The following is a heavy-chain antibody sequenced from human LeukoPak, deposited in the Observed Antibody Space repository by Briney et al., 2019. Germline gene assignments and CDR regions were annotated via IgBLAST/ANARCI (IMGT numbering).Heavy chain of an antibody. CDR3: AKDNADYPIYYFGS. D-gene: IGHD3-16*01. CDR1: GFTFSTYA. CDR2: ISASGGGK. V-gene: IGHV3-23*01. Sequence: GGSLRLSCAASGFTFSTYAMNWVRQAPGKGLEWVSGISASGGGKFYADSVKGRFTISRDKSKSTLYLQMNSLRADDAAVYYCAKDNADYPIYYFGSWGQGTLVTVSS. J-gene: IGHJ4*02.